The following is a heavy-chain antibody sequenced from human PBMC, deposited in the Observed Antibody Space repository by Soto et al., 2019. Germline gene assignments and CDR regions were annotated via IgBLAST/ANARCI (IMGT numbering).Heavy chain of an antibody. CDR1: GFTFSSYA. Sequence: EVQLLESGGGLVQTGGSLRLSCAASGFTFSSYAMSWVRQAPGKGLEWVSGISGSGGTTYYADSVKGRFTISRDNSKNTLYLQMNSLRAEDTAVYYCAKCFYDSSGGGYYGMDVWGQGTTGTVSS. V-gene: IGHV3-23*01. D-gene: IGHD3-22*01. CDR2: ISGSGGTT. CDR3: AKCFYDSSGGGYYGMDV. J-gene: IGHJ6*02.